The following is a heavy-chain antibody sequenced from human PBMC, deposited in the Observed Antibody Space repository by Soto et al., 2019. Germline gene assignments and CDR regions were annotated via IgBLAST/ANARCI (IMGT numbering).Heavy chain of an antibody. Sequence: EVQLVESGGGLILPGGSLRLSCAASVVTVSSNYMSWVSRAPGKGLEWVAIIFSDGNTYHADSVKGRFTVSRDNSKNTVDLQINSLRAEDTAVYYCAKGDFDSWGQGTLVTVSS. CDR3: AKGDFDS. CDR2: IFSDGNT. D-gene: IGHD3-16*01. CDR1: VVTVSSNY. J-gene: IGHJ4*02. V-gene: IGHV3-53*01.